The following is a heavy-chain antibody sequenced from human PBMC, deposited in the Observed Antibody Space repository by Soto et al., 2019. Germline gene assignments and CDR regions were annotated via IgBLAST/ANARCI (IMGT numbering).Heavy chain of an antibody. D-gene: IGHD1-26*01. CDR1: GYTFTSYD. CDR3: AREISGSSRVDY. Sequence: QVQLVQSGAEVKKPGASVKVSCKASGYTFTSYDINWVRQATGQGLEWMGWMNPNSGTTGYAQKFQGRVTMTRTTSITTAYMALSSLRSEDTAVYYCAREISGSSRVDYWGQGTLVTVSS. CDR2: MNPNSGTT. J-gene: IGHJ4*02. V-gene: IGHV1-8*01.